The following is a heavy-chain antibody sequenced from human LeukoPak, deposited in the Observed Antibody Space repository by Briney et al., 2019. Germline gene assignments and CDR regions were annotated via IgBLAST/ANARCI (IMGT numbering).Heavy chain of an antibody. Sequence: SETLSLTCIVSGGSISSYYWSWIRQPPGKGLEWIGYSYDRGNTNYNPSLKSRVTISVDTSKSQVSLNLRSVTAADTAVYYCARNNWSIDYGIDVWGQGTTVIVSS. D-gene: IGHD1-20*01. CDR2: SYDRGNT. V-gene: IGHV4-59*08. CDR1: GGSISSYY. J-gene: IGHJ6*02. CDR3: ARNNWSIDYGIDV.